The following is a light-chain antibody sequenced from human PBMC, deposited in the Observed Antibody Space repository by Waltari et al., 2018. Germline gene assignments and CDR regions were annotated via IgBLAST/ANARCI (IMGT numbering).Light chain of an antibody. Sequence: QSVLTQPPSVSGAPGQRVTISCTGSSSNIGAGSYVHWYQQFSGTAPKLLIFDNDNRPSGVPDRFSGSRSGTSAYLAITGLQTDDEADYFCQSYDSGQWVFGGGTKVTVL. CDR1: SSNIGAGSY. CDR3: QSYDSGQWV. CDR2: DND. V-gene: IGLV1-40*01. J-gene: IGLJ3*02.